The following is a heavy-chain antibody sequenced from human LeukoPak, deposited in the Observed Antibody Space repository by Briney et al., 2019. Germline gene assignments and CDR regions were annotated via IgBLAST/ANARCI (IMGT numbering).Heavy chain of an antibody. Sequence: GGSLRLSCAASGFTFSSYAMHWVRQAPGKGLEWVAVISYDGSNKYYADSVKGRFTISRDNSKNTLYLQMNSLRAEDTAVYYCAKDDRKQLWLPRAFDFWGQGTMVTVSS. CDR3: AKDDRKQLWLPRAFDF. V-gene: IGHV3-30-3*01. J-gene: IGHJ3*01. D-gene: IGHD5-18*01. CDR2: ISYDGSNK. CDR1: GFTFSSYA.